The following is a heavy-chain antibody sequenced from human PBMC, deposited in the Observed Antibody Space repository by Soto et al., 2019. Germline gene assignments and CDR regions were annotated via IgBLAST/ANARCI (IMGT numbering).Heavy chain of an antibody. CDR1: GFTFSNAW. D-gene: IGHD2-21*02. CDR3: TTDQYIVVVPAIRPAYGMDV. CDR2: IKSKTDGGTT. Sequence: EVQLVESGGGLVKPGGSLRLSCAASGFTFSNAWMNWVRQAPGKGLEWVGRIKSKTDGGTTDYAAPVKGRFTISRDDSKNSLYLKMNSLKTADSAVYYCTTDQYIVVVPAIRPAYGMDVWGQGTTVTVSS. J-gene: IGHJ6*02. V-gene: IGHV3-15*07.